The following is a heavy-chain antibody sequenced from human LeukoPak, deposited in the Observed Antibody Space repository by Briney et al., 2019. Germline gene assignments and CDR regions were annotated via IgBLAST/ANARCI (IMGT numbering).Heavy chain of an antibody. Sequence: GGSLRLSCAASGFTFNSYGMHWVRQAPGKGLEWVAFIRYDGSNKYYADSVKGRFTISRDNSKNTLYLQMNSLRAEDTAVYYCAKGPQSTYYYYMDVWGKGTTVTVSS. CDR1: GFTFNSYG. CDR2: IRYDGSNK. CDR3: AKGPQSTYYYYMDV. V-gene: IGHV3-30*02. J-gene: IGHJ6*03. D-gene: IGHD2-2*01.